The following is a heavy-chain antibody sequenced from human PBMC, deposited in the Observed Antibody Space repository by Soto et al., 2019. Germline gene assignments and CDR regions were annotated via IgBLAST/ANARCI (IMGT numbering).Heavy chain of an antibody. Sequence: ASVKVSCKASGYTFTSYGISWVRQAPGQGLEWMGWISAYNGNTNYAQKLQGRVTMNTDTSTSTAYMELRSLRSDDTAVYYCGRFAFILVRGVSFYYYYGMDVWGQGTTVTVSS. CDR1: GYTFTSYG. J-gene: IGHJ6*02. CDR3: GRFAFILVRGVSFYYYYGMDV. CDR2: ISAYNGNT. D-gene: IGHD3-10*01. V-gene: IGHV1-18*01.